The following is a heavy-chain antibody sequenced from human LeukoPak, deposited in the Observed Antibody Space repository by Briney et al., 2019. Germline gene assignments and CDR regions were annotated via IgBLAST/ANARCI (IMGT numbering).Heavy chain of an antibody. J-gene: IGHJ3*02. D-gene: IGHD3-22*01. Sequence: ASVKVSCKTSGYIFTDYYLHWVRQAPGQGLEWMGWINPNSGGTHFSQSFQGRVTMTRDTSMSTAYMEMSRLRSDDSAVYYCARYFYDSSGSSSDAFDIWGQGTMGTVSS. CDR1: GYIFTDYY. V-gene: IGHV1-2*02. CDR2: INPNSGGT. CDR3: ARYFYDSSGSSSDAFDI.